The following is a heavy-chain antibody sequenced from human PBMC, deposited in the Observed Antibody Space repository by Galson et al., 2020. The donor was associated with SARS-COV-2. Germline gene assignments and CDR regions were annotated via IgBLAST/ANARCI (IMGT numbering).Heavy chain of an antibody. V-gene: IGHV3-30*04. D-gene: IGHD6-19*01. Sequence: GGSLRLSCAASGFTFSSYAMHWVRQAPGKGLEWVAVISNDEGNKFYADSVKGRFTISRDNSKNTLYLQMNSLRAEDTSVYYCARDLTYTSGWYGGELFDYWGQGTLVTVSS. CDR1: GFTFSSYA. J-gene: IGHJ4*02. CDR3: ARDLTYTSGWYGGELFDY. CDR2: ISNDEGNK.